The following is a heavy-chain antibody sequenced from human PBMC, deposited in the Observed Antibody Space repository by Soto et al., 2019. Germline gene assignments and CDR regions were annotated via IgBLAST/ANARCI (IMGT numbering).Heavy chain of an antibody. CDR2: IWYDGSNK. CDR3: ARGGLRYFDLLRDFDY. V-gene: IGHV3-33*01. D-gene: IGHD3-9*01. J-gene: IGHJ4*02. CDR1: GFTFSIYG. Sequence: PGGSLRLSCAASGFTFSIYGMHWFRQAPGKGLEWVAVIWYDGSNKYYADAVKGRFTISRDNSKNTLYLQMNSLRAEDTAVYYCARGGLRYFDLLRDFDYWGQGT.